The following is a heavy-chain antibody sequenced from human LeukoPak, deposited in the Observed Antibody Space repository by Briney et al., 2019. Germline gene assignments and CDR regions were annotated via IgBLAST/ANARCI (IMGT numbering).Heavy chain of an antibody. CDR2: INPNSGGT. CDR3: ARYFYDSSGSSSDAYDI. CDR1: GYTFTGYY. J-gene: IGHJ3*02. Sequence: ASVKVSCKTSGYTFTGYYMHWVRQAPGQGLEWMGWINPNSGGTNYAQRFQGRVTMTRDTSISTAYMELSRLRSDDSAVYYCARYFYDSSGSSSDAYDIWGQGTMATVSS. V-gene: IGHV1-2*02. D-gene: IGHD3-22*01.